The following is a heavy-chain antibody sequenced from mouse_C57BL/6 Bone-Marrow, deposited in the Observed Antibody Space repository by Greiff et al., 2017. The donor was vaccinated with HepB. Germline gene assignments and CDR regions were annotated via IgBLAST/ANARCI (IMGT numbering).Heavy chain of an antibody. J-gene: IGHJ1*03. V-gene: IGHV1-50*01. CDR2: IDPSDSYT. CDR3: ARETGVPV. CDR1: GYTFTSYW. Sequence: QVQLQQPGAELVKPGASVKLSCKASGYTFTSYWMQWVKQRPGQGLEWIGEIDPSDSYTNYNQKFKGKATLTVDTSSSTAYMQLSSLTSEDSAVYYCARETGVPVWGTGTTVTVSS.